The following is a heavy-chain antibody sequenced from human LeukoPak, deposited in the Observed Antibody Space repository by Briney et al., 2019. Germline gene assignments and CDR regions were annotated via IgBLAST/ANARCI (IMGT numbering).Heavy chain of an antibody. CDR2: IYYSGST. J-gene: IGHJ4*02. Sequence: SETLSLTCTVSGGSISSSSYYWGWIRQPPGKGLEWIGSIYYSGSTYYNPSLKSRVTISVDTSKNQFSLKLSSVTAADTAVYYCARVKNPGLQLYWGQGTLVTVSS. D-gene: IGHD5-18*01. V-gene: IGHV4-39*07. CDR1: GGSISSSSYY. CDR3: ARVKNPGLQLY.